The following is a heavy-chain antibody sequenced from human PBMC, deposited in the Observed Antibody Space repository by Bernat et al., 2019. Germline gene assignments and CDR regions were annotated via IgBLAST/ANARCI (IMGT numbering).Heavy chain of an antibody. D-gene: IGHD6-19*01. V-gene: IGHV3-30*18. CDR3: AKGYSSGWYYFDY. Sequence: QVQLVESGGGVVQPGRSLRLSCAASGFTFSSYGMHWVRQAPGKGLEWVAVISYDGSNKYYADSVKGRFTISRDNSKNTLDLQMNSLRAEDTAVYYCAKGYSSGWYYFDYWGQGTLVTVSS. J-gene: IGHJ4*02. CDR1: GFTFSSYG. CDR2: ISYDGSNK.